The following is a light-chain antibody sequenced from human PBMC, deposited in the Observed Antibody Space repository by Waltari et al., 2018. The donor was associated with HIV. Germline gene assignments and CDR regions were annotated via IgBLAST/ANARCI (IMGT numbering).Light chain of an antibody. CDR2: GNS. V-gene: IGLV1-40*01. Sequence: QSVLTQPPSVSGAPGQRVTISCTGSSANIGAGYDVHWYQQLPGPAPKLLIYGNSNRPSGVPDRFSGSKSGTSASLAITGLQAEDEADYYCQSYDSSLSGVVFGGGTKLTVL. J-gene: IGLJ2*01. CDR3: QSYDSSLSGVV. CDR1: SANIGAGYD.